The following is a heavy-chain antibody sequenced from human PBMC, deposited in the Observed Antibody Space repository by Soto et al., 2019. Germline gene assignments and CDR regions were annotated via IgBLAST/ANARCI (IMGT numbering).Heavy chain of an antibody. J-gene: IGHJ4*02. CDR2: ISYDGSNK. CDR1: GFTFSSYA. Sequence: QVQLVESGGGVVQPGRSLRLSCAASGFTFSSYAMHWVRQAPGKGLEWVAVISYDGSNKYYADSVKGRFTISRDNSKNTLYLQMNSLRAEDTAVYYCAREGRDIAAAGTSLFFDYWGQGTLVTVSS. D-gene: IGHD6-13*01. CDR3: AREGRDIAAAGTSLFFDY. V-gene: IGHV3-30-3*01.